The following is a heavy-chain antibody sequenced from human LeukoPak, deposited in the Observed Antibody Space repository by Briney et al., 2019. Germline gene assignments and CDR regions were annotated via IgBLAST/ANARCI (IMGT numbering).Heavy chain of an antibody. J-gene: IGHJ4*02. V-gene: IGHV3-7*01. CDR3: ARGSGHDRIY. Sequence: GGSLRLSCAASGFTFSSYWVSWVRQAPGKGLEWVANIKQDGSEKYYVDSVKGRFTISRDNAKNSLYLQMNSLRAEDTAVYYCARGSGHDRIYWGQGTLVTVSS. CDR1: GFTFSSYW. CDR2: IKQDGSEK. D-gene: IGHD2-15*01.